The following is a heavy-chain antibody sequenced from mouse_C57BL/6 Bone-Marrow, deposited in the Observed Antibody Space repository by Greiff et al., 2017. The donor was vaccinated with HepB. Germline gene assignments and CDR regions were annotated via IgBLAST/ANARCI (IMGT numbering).Heavy chain of an antibody. CDR3: VRTYDGYYLWYFDV. CDR2: ISSKSSNYAT. J-gene: IGHJ1*03. CDR1: GFTFNTYA. V-gene: IGHV10-3*01. D-gene: IGHD2-3*01. Sequence: EVQRVESGGGLVQPKGSLKLSCAASGFTFNTYAMHWVRQAPGKGLEWVARISSKSSNYATYYADSVKDRFTIARDDSQSMLDLQMLNLKTEATAFEYCVRTYDGYYLWYFDVWGKGTTVTVSS.